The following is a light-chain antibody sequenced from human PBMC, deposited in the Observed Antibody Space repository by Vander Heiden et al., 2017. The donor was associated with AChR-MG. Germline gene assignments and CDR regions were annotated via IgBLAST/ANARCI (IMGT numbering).Light chain of an antibody. Sequence: QSVLTQPPSASGTPGQRVTISCSGSGSNIGVNYVYSYQQLPGTSPKLRSYTNKRRPSGVPDRFSVSKSGTSASLASSGLRSEDEADYDCAAWDDSLSVGVFGGGTKLTVL. CDR2: TNK. CDR3: AAWDDSLSVGV. V-gene: IGLV1-47*02. J-gene: IGLJ3*02. CDR1: GSNIGVNY.